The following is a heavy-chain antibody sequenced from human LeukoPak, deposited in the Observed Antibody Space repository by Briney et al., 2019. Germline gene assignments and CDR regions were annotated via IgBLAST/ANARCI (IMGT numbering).Heavy chain of an antibody. J-gene: IGHJ5*02. D-gene: IGHD2-2*01. CDR1: GYTFTGYY. CDR3: ARVGHGGYCSSTSCSEFDP. CDR2: INPNRGDT. Sequence: GASVKVSCKASGYTFTGYYMHWVRQAPGQGLEWMGWINPNRGDTNYAQKFRGRVTMPRDTSISTAYVELSRLRSDDTAVYYCARVGHGGYCSSTSCSEFDPWGQGTLVTVSS. V-gene: IGHV1-2*02.